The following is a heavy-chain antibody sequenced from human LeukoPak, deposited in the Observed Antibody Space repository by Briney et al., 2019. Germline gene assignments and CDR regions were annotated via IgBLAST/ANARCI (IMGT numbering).Heavy chain of an antibody. J-gene: IGHJ4*02. CDR3: AKERAPGYCTNGVYSPGED. V-gene: IGHV3-30*02. D-gene: IGHD2-8*01. CDR2: IRYVGNNK. Sequence: GGSLRLSCAASGITFSNYAMRWVRQAPGKGLEWVAFIRYVGNNKYYGRTVNGRFTNARDNSNNAHYLQMNRLREDDAAVYYCAKERAPGYCTNGVYSPGEDWGQGTLVIVSS. CDR1: GITFSNYA.